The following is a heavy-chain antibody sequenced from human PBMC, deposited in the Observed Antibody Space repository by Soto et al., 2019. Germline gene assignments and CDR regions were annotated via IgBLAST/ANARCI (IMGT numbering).Heavy chain of an antibody. CDR1: GFTFSSYG. D-gene: IGHD4-17*01. CDR2: ISYDGSNK. J-gene: IGHJ4*02. Sequence: QVQLVESGGGVVQPGRSLRLSCAASGFTFSSYGMHWVRKAPGKGLEWVAVISYDGSNKYYADSVKGRFTISRDNSKNTLYLQMNSLRAEDTAVYYCATHYEYWGQGTLVTVSS. CDR3: ATHYEY. V-gene: IGHV3-30*03.